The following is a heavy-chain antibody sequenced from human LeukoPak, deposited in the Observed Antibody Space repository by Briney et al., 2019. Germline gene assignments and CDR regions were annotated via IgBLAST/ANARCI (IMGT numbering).Heavy chain of an antibody. CDR1: GFTVRSIY. V-gene: IGHV3-53*01. J-gene: IGHJ4*02. D-gene: IGHD5-18*01. CDR3: ARDRGYGYGFFDY. CDR2: FYSGGSS. Sequence: GGSLRLSCAASGFTVRSIYMTWVRQAPGKGLEWVSSFYSGGSSYYADSVKGRFITSRDSSTDTPYLQMNSLRVEDTAVYFCARDRGYGYGFFDYWGQGTLVSVCS.